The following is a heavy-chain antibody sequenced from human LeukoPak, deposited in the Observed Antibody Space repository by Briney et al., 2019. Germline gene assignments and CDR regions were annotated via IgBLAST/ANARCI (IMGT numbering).Heavy chain of an antibody. CDR1: GYTFTSYG. V-gene: IGHV1-18*01. J-gene: IGHJ6*02. CDR3: ARDFHGDPLYYYYGMDV. D-gene: IGHD4-17*01. CDR2: ISAYNGNT. Sequence: ASVKVSCKASGYTFTSYGISWVRQAPGQGLEWMGWISAYNGNTNYAQKLQGRVTMTTDTSTSTAYMELRSLRSDDTAVYYCARDFHGDPLYYYYGMDVWGQGTTVTVSS.